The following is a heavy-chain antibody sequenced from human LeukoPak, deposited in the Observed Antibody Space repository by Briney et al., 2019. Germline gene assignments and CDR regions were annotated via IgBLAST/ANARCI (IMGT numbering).Heavy chain of an antibody. CDR3: ATFMVRGVTRSYYYYYYMDV. D-gene: IGHD3-10*01. CDR1: GFTFSSYG. Sequence: GGSLRLSCAASGFTFSSYGMSWVRQAPGKGLEWVSAISGSGGSTYYADSVKGRFTISRDNSKNTLYLQMNSLRAEDTAVYYCATFMVRGVTRSYYYYYYMDVWGKGTTVTISS. V-gene: IGHV3-23*01. CDR2: ISGSGGST. J-gene: IGHJ6*03.